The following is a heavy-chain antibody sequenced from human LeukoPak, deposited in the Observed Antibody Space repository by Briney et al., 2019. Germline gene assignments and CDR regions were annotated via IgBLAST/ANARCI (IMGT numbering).Heavy chain of an antibody. CDR1: GYTFTSYY. CDR3: ARSMGSWSLKGFDY. D-gene: IGHD2-15*01. Sequence: ASVTVSCKASGYTFTSYYMHWVRQAPGQGLEWMGWINTNTGNPTYAQGFTGRFVFSLDTSVSTAYLQIRSLKAEDTAVYYCARSMGSWSLKGFDYWGQGTLVTVSS. J-gene: IGHJ4*02. V-gene: IGHV7-4-1*01. CDR2: INTNTGNP.